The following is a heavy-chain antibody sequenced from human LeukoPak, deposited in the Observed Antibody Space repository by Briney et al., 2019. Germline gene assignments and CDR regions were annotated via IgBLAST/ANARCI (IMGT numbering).Heavy chain of an antibody. CDR2: INAGNGNT. Sequence: GASVKVSCKASGYTFTSYAMHWVRQAPGQRLDWMGWINAGNGNTKYSQKFQGRVTITRDTSASTAYMELSSLRSEDTAVYYCARDSGTIPFDYWGQGTLVTVSS. CDR1: GYTFTSYA. D-gene: IGHD1-1*01. V-gene: IGHV1-3*01. J-gene: IGHJ4*02. CDR3: ARDSGTIPFDY.